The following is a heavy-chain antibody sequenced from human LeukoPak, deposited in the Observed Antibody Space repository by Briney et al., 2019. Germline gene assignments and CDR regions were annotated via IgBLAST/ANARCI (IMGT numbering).Heavy chain of an antibody. CDR1: GFTFSSYA. Sequence: PGGSLRLSCAASGFTFSSYAMTWVRQAPGKGPEWVSAIGDSTYSADSVKGRFTISRDNSKNTLYLQMNSLRGEDTAVYYCAKATRPADSSSNYVDFDCWGQGTRVTVSS. J-gene: IGHJ4*02. CDR2: IGDST. D-gene: IGHD6-13*01. V-gene: IGHV3-23*01. CDR3: AKATRPADSSSNYVDFDC.